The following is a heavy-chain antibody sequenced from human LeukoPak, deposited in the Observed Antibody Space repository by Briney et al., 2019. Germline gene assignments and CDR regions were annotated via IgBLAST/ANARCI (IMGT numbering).Heavy chain of an antibody. CDR1: GFTFSSYS. CDR3: ARVRTRFYGDSDY. V-gene: IGHV3-48*04. J-gene: IGHJ4*02. CDR2: ISSSSSTI. Sequence: GGSLRLSCAASGFTFSSYSMNWVRQAPGKGLEWVSYISSSSSTIYYADSVKGRFTISRDNAKNSLYLQMNSLRAEDTAVYYCARVRTRFYGDSDYWGQGTLVTVSS. D-gene: IGHD4-17*01.